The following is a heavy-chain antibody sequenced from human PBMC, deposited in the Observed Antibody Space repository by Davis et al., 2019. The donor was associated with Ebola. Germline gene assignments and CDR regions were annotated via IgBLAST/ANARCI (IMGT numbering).Heavy chain of an antibody. D-gene: IGHD3-10*01. Sequence: PGGSLRLSCSASGFTFSSYAMHWVRQAPGKGLEYVSAISSNGGSTYYADSVKGRFTISRDNSKNTLYLQMNSLRPEDTAVYYCAHYYGSGSPDAAFDIWGQGTMVTVSS. V-gene: IGHV3-64*04. CDR3: AHYYGSGSPDAAFDI. CDR1: GFTFSSYA. J-gene: IGHJ3*02. CDR2: ISSNGGST.